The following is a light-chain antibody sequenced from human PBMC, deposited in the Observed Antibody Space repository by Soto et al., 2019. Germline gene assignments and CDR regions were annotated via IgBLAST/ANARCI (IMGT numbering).Light chain of an antibody. V-gene: IGKV1-39*01. J-gene: IGKJ2*01. CDR1: QSISSY. Sequence: DIQMTQSPSSLSASVGDRVAITCRASQSISSYLNWYQQKPGKAPQVLIYAAFALQSGVPSRFSGSGSGTDFTLTISSLQPEDFATYFCQQSYARPYTFGQGTKLEIK. CDR3: QQSYARPYT. CDR2: AAF.